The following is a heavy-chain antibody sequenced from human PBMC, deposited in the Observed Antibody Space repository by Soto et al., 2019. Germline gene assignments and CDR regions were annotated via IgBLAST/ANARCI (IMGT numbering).Heavy chain of an antibody. CDR1: GGSISSGGYY. CDR3: ARRVRPLPFVGGFGLDV. V-gene: IGHV4-31*03. Sequence: QVQLQESGPGLLRPSQILSLTCSVSGGSISSGGYYWTWIRQRPGKGLEWVGFVYYSGITYHSPSSARRLSMSVDTSQNQFSLRLTSVTAANTAVYYCARRVRPLPFVGGFGLDVWGQGTTVTVS. J-gene: IGHJ6*02. CDR2: VYYSGIT. D-gene: IGHD6-25*01.